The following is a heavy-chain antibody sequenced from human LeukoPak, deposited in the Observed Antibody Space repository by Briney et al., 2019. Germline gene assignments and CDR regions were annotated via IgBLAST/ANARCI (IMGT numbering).Heavy chain of an antibody. V-gene: IGHV4-30-2*01. J-gene: IGHJ5*02. CDR2: IYHSGST. CDR3: ARDSTTTVGWFDP. D-gene: IGHD4-23*01. Sequence: IGYIYHSGSTYYNPSLKSRVTISVDRSKNQFSLKLSSVTAADTAVYYCARDSTTTVGWFDPWGQGTLVTVSS.